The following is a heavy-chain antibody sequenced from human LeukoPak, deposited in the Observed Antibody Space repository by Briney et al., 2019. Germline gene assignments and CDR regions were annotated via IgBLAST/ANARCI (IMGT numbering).Heavy chain of an antibody. D-gene: IGHD2-15*01. CDR1: GGTFSSYA. CDR3: ARTCSGGSCYSEGYYYYYYGMDV. CDR2: ISAYNGNT. J-gene: IGHJ6*02. Sequence: ASVKVSCTASGGTFSSYAISWVRQAPGQGLEWMGWISAYNGNTNYAQKLQGRVTMTTDTSTSTAYMELRSLRSDDTAVYYCARTCSGGSCYSEGYYYYYYGMDVWGQGTTVTVSS. V-gene: IGHV1-18*01.